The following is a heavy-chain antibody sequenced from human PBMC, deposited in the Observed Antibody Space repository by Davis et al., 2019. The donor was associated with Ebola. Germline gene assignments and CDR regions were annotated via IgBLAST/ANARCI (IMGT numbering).Heavy chain of an antibody. CDR3: AGLVGAYGEDV. J-gene: IGHJ6*02. CDR2: IYHSGST. Sequence: MPSETLSLTCAVSGGSISTNYWWSWVRQPPGKGLEWIGEIYHSGSTNYNPSLKSRVTISVDTSKNQFSLKLSSVTAADTAVYYCAGLVGAYGEDVWGQGTTVTVSS. CDR1: GGSISTNYW. D-gene: IGHD1-26*01. V-gene: IGHV4-4*02.